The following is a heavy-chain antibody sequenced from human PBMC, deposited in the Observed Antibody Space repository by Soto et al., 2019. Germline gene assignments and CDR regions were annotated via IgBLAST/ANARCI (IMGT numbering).Heavy chain of an antibody. Sequence: QVHLVQSGAEVKKPGASVKVSCKGSGYSFTTYGITWVRQAPGQGLEWMGWISAQTGNTNYAQKLPGRVTVTRDTSTNSAYLELRSLRSDDTAVYSCARGRYGDYWGQGALVTVSS. CDR2: ISAQTGNT. CDR3: ARGRYGDY. V-gene: IGHV1-18*01. J-gene: IGHJ4*02. CDR1: GYSFTTYG. D-gene: IGHD1-1*01.